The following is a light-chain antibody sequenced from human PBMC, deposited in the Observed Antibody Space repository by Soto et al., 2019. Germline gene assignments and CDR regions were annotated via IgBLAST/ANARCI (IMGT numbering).Light chain of an antibody. Sequence: QAVVTQSAPVSGSPGQSITISCTGTSSDIGAYNYVTWYQQHPGKAPQVVIYDVSNRPSGVSNRFSGSKSGNTAYLTISGLQAEDEADYYCSSYRSSSTPVVFGGGTKLTVL. CDR1: SSDIGAYNY. J-gene: IGLJ2*01. V-gene: IGLV2-14*01. CDR3: SSYRSSSTPVV. CDR2: DVS.